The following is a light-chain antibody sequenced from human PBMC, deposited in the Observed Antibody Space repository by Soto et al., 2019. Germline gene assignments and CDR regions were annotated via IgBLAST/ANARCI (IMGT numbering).Light chain of an antibody. V-gene: IGLV2-14*01. CDR2: EVS. Sequence: QSALTQPASVSGSPGQSITIPCTGTSSDVGGYNFVSWYQQYPGKTPRLMIYEVSNRPAGVSNRFSGSKSGNTASLTISGRPAEDEAYYYCNSYTSGSTGVFGGGTKLTVL. CDR3: NSYTSGSTGV. J-gene: IGLJ3*02. CDR1: SSDVGGYNF.